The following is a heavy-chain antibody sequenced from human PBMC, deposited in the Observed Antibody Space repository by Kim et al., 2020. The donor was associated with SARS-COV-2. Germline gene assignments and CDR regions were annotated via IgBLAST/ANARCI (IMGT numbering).Heavy chain of an antibody. CDR3: ATAEGALTFRWIDP. V-gene: IGHV3-23*01. Sequence: GGSLRLSCAASGFTFSSYAMSWVRQAPQKGLEWVSAISGSAADRYYADSVQGRLTIYRDNSKNTPYLQMTSLRAEATAVYYCATAEGALTFRWIDPCCQG. J-gene: IGHJ5*02. CDR1: GFTFSSYA. D-gene: IGHD3-9*01. CDR2: ISGSAADR.